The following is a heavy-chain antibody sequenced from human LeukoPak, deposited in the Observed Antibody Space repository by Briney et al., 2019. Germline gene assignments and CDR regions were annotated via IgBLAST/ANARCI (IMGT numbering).Heavy chain of an antibody. CDR3: ARTYDSSGYYEGHWFDP. D-gene: IGHD3-22*01. CDR2: INPNSGGT. CDR1: GYTFTGYY. J-gene: IGHJ5*02. Sequence: ASVTVSCKASGYTFTGYYMHWVRQAPGQGLEWMGWINPNSGGTNYAQKFQGRVTMTRDTSISTAYMELSRLRSDDTAVYYCARTYDSSGYYEGHWFDPWGQGTLVTVSS. V-gene: IGHV1-2*02.